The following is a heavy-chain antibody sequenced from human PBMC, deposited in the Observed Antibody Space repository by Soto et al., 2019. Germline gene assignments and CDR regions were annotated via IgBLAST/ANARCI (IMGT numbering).Heavy chain of an antibody. D-gene: IGHD2-2*01. CDR2: IYYSGST. CDR3: ARSFGCSSTSCYNWFDP. CDR1: GGSISSGDYY. V-gene: IGHV4-30-4*01. Sequence: SETLSLTCTFSGGSISSGDYYWSWIRQPPGKGLEWIGYIYYSGSTYYNPSLKSRVTISVDTSKNQFSLKLSSVTAADTAVYYCARSFGCSSTSCYNWFDPWGQGTLVTVSS. J-gene: IGHJ5*02.